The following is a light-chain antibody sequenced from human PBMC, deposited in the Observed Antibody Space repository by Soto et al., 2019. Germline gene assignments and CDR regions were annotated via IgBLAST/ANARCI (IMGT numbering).Light chain of an antibody. J-gene: IGKJ2*01. Sequence: EIVLTQSPGTLSLSPGESATLSCRASQTVSSRYLAWYQQKHGQAPRLLMYGASNRATGSPDRFSGSGSGTDFDLTISRLEPEAVAVYFCQQYGRSPPFTFGQGTKVEIK. V-gene: IGKV3-20*01. CDR2: GAS. CDR1: QTVSSRY. CDR3: QQYGRSPPFT.